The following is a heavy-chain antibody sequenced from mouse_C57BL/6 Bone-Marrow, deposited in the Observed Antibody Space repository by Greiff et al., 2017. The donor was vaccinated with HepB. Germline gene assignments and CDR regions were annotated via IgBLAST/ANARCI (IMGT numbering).Heavy chain of an antibody. CDR3: ASEATYYSNNYAMYD. D-gene: IGHD2-5*01. V-gene: IGHV1-72*01. CDR1: GYTFTSYW. J-gene: IGHJ4*01. Sequence: QVQLQQPGAELVKPGASVKLSCKASGYTFTSYWMHWVKQRPGRGLEWIGRIDPNSGGTKYNEKFKSKATLTVDKSSSTADMQLSSLTSEDSAVYYCASEATYYSNNYAMYDWGQRPSVTVST. CDR2: IDPNSGGT.